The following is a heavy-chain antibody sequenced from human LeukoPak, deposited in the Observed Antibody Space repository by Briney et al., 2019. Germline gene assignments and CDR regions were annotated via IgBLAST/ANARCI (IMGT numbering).Heavy chain of an antibody. CDR2: VYYSGST. CDR1: GDFITAYY. CDR3: ASNTGTVFDY. D-gene: IGHD7-27*01. V-gene: IGHV4-59*01. Sequence: PSETLSLTCTVSGDFITAYYWSWIRQPPGKGLEWIGYVYYSGSTEYNPSLRSRVTISLDMSKHHFSLHLTSVTAADTAVYYCASNTGTVFDYWGQGALVTVSS. J-gene: IGHJ4*02.